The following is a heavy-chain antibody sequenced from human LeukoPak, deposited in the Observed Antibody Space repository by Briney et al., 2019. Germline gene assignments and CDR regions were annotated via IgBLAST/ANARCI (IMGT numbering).Heavy chain of an antibody. V-gene: IGHV6-1*01. CDR3: ARNSVAMDV. D-gene: IGHD4-23*01. J-gene: IGHJ6*02. Sequence: SQTLSLTCAISGDSVSNNIIAWNWIRWRPSRGLEWLGRTAYRSKWSTDYALSVRGRISINPDTSKNPISLHLNSVTPEDTAVYYCARNSVAMDVWGQGTTVTVSS. CDR2: TAYRSKWST. CDR1: GDSVSNNIIA.